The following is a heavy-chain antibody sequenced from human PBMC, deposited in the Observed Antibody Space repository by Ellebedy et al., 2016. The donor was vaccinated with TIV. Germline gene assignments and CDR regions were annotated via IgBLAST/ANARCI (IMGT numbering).Heavy chain of an antibody. V-gene: IGHV4-59*01. D-gene: IGHD3-22*01. Sequence: MPSETLSLTCAVSGGSISGYYWTWIRQPPGKGLEWIGYHYYNANANYRSSLRGSGNYNPSLKSRVTISVESSENQVSLMMTSVTAADTAIYYCARGYYFYESSGYYIDHWGQGTLVSVSS. CDR1: GGSISGYY. J-gene: IGHJ4*02. CDR3: ARGYYFYESSGYYIDH. CDR2: HYYNANANYRSSLRGSG.